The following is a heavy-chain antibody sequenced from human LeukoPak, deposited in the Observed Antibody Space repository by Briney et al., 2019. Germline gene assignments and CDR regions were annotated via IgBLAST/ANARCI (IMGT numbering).Heavy chain of an antibody. Sequence: PSETLSPTCAVYGGSFSGYYWSWIRQPPGKGLEWIGEINHSGSTNYNPSLKSRVTISVDTSKNQFSLKLSSVTAADTAVYYCARASRLLGYCSGGSCYTVDYWGQGTLVTVSS. CDR2: INHSGST. J-gene: IGHJ4*02. V-gene: IGHV4-34*01. CDR1: GGSFSGYY. D-gene: IGHD2-15*01. CDR3: ARASRLLGYCSGGSCYTVDY.